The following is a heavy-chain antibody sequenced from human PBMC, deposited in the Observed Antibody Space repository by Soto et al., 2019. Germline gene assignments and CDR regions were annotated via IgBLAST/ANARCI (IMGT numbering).Heavy chain of an antibody. CDR1: GGSISSGDYY. V-gene: IGHV4-30-4*01. CDR3: ARCDTYVPFDH. CDR2: IYYSGFT. D-gene: IGHD2-2*02. Sequence: QVQLQESGPGLVKPSQTLSLTCTVSGGSISSGDYYWSWIRQPPGKGLEWIGYIYYSGFTYYNPSLHSRLTMSVDTSKNQFSLKLSSVIAADTAVYYCARCDTYVPFDHWGQGTLVTVSS. J-gene: IGHJ4*02.